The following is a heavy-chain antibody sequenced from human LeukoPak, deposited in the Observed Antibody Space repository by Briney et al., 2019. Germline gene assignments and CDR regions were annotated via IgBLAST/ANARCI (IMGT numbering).Heavy chain of an antibody. V-gene: IGHV2-5*02. J-gene: IGHJ4*02. Sequence: SGPTLVNPTQTLTLTCTFSGFSLTTSGVGVCWIRQPPGRALEWLALIYWDDDKRYSPSLKSRLTITRDTSKNQVVLTMTNMDSEASATYYSANSPRYSSGWYYDYWGQGIMVTVS. CDR2: IYWDDDK. D-gene: IGHD6-19*01. CDR3: ANSPRYSSGWYYDY. CDR1: GFSLTTSGVG.